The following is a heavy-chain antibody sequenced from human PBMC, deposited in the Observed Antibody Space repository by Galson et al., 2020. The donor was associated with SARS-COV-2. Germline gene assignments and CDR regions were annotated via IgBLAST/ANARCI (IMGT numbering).Heavy chain of an antibody. CDR1: GFTFSSYW. CDR3: ARDSIAVAGTPYYYGMDV. Sequence: TGGSLRLSCAASGFTFSSYWMSWVRQAPGKGLEWVANIKQDGSEKYYVDSVKGRFTISRDNAKNSLYLQMNSLRAEDTAVYYCARDSIAVAGTPYYYGMDVWGQGTTVTVSS. CDR2: IKQDGSEK. D-gene: IGHD6-19*01. J-gene: IGHJ6*02. V-gene: IGHV3-7*01.